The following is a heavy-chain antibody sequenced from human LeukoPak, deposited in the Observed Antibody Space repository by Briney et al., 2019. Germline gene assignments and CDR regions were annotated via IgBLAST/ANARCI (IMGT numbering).Heavy chain of an antibody. CDR2: ISGSGGST. CDR3: ARERRGSSWYRYDYYYGMDV. CDR1: GFTFSSYA. J-gene: IGHJ6*02. Sequence: PGGSLRLSCAASGFTFSSYAMSWVRQAPGKGLEWVSAISGSGGSTYYADSVKGRFTISRDNSKNTLYLQMNSLRAEDTAVYYCARERRGSSWYRYDYYYGMDVWGQGTTVTVSS. V-gene: IGHV3-23*01. D-gene: IGHD6-13*01.